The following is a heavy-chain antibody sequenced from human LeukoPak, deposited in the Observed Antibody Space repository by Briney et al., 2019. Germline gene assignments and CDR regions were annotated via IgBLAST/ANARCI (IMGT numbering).Heavy chain of an antibody. D-gene: IGHD3-22*01. Sequence: PGGSLRLSCAASGFTFSSYSMNWVRQAPGKGLEWVSYISSSSSTIYYADSVKGRFTISRDNAKNSLYLQMNSLRAEDTAVYYCARAMIVAPFDALDIWGQGTMVTVSS. CDR2: ISSSSSTI. J-gene: IGHJ3*02. V-gene: IGHV3-48*01. CDR1: GFTFSSYS. CDR3: ARAMIVAPFDALDI.